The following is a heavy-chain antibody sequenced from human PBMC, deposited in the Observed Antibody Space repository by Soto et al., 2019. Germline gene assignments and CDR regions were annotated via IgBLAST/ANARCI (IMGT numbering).Heavy chain of an antibody. V-gene: IGHV1-18*01. J-gene: IGHJ6*02. CDR1: RYIFTNYG. Sequence: QVQLVQSGVEVREPGASVKVSCKAARYIFTNYGVNWVRQAPGQGLEWMGWITTYNGNTEYAQKFQGRVTMTTDASTSTGYMELGCLGSDDTAIYYCARALTGYGMDVWGQGTTVTVSS. CDR2: ITTYNGNT. CDR3: ARALTGYGMDV.